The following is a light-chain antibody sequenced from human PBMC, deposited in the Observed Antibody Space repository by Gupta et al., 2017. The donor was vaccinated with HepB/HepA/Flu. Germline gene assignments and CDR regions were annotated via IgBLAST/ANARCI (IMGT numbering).Light chain of an antibody. CDR2: WAS. V-gene: IGKV4-1*01. CDR3: QQHYQIHQT. Sequence: VMTHSPGSLGLSHAECASITCRSSQSVLNNCNNKYYLAWSQQKPGQHPKLPIYWASTRQSEVPDRFSGSGSREDFPHTIRGLQAEDVAVYYSQQHYQIHQTFGQGTKVEIK. J-gene: IGKJ1*01. CDR1: QSVLNNCNNKYY.